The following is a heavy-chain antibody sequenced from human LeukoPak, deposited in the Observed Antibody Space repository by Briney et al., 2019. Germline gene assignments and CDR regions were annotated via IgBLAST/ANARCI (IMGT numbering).Heavy chain of an antibody. D-gene: IGHD3-9*01. CDR3: ARGPSSYYDILAG. CDR2: IYYSGST. Sequence: PSETLSLTCTVSGGSISSYYWSWIRQPPGKGLEWIGYIYYSGSTNYNPSLKSRVTISVDTSKNQFSLKLSSVTAADTAVYYCARGPSSYYDILAGWGQGTLVIVSS. J-gene: IGHJ4*02. V-gene: IGHV4-59*01. CDR1: GGSISSYY.